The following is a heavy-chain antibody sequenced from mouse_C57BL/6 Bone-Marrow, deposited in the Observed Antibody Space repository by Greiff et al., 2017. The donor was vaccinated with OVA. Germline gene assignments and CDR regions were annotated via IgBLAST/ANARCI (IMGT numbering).Heavy chain of an antibody. J-gene: IGHJ2*01. V-gene: IGHV1-72*01. CDR3: ARCYYSNYDYFDY. CDR2: IDPNSGGT. CDR1: GYTFTSYW. D-gene: IGHD2-5*01. Sequence: VQLQQPGAELVKPGASVKLSCKASGYTFTSYWMHWVKQRPGRGLEGIGRIDPNSGGTKYNEKFKSKATLTVDKPSSTAYMQLSSLTSEDSAVYYCARCYYSNYDYFDYWGQGTTLTVSS.